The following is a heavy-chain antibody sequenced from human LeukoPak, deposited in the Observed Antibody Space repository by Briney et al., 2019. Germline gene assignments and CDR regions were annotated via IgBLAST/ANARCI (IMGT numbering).Heavy chain of an antibody. D-gene: IGHD6-13*01. J-gene: IGHJ4*03. CDR1: GFTFSGYA. Sequence: GGSLRLSCAASGFTFSGYAMSWVRQAPGKGLEWVSGISGSGGSTYYADSVKGRFTISRDNSKNTLYLQMNSLRAEDTAIYYCAKDGNLGSSSWYGYFDYWGQGTLVTVSS. CDR3: AKDGNLGSSSWYGYFDY. CDR2: ISGSGGST. V-gene: IGHV3-23*01.